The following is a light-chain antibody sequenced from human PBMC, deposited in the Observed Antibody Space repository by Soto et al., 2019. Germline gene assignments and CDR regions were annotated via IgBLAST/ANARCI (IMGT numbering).Light chain of an antibody. CDR1: QSISSY. CDR2: AAD. CDR3: QQSYSTPFT. J-gene: IGKJ3*01. Sequence: DIQMTQSPSSLSASVGDRVTITSRASQSISSYLNWYQQKPGKAPKLLIYAADSLQSGAPSRFSGSGSGTDVTLTISSLQPEDFATYFCQQSYSTPFTFGPGTKLDIK. V-gene: IGKV1-39*01.